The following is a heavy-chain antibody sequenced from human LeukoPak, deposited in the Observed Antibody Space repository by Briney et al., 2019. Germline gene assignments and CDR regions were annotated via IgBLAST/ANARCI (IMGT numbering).Heavy chain of an antibody. J-gene: IGHJ5*02. V-gene: IGHV4-4*07. D-gene: IGHD4/OR15-4a*01. CDR3: ARDLTTPPYNWFDP. Sequence: PSETLSLTCTVSGGSISTYYWSWIRQPAGKGLEWIGLVDASGRTNYNPSLQSRVTMSVDTSKNQLSLKMSSVTAADTAVYYCARDLTTPPYNWFDPWGQGILVTVSS. CDR2: VDASGRT. CDR1: GGSISTYY.